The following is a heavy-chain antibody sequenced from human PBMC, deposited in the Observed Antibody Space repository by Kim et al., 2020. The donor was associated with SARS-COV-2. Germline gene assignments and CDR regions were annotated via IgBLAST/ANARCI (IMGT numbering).Heavy chain of an antibody. V-gene: IGHV3-30*01. J-gene: IGHJ6*02. Sequence: KYYPDSGKGRFTISRDNSKNPLYLQMNSLRAEDTAVYYCAREIVSYYGMDVWGQGTTVTVSS. D-gene: IGHD1-26*01. CDR2: K. CDR3: AREIVSYYGMDV.